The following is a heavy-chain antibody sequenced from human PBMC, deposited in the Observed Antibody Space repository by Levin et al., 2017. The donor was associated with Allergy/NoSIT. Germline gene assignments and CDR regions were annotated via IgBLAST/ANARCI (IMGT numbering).Heavy chain of an antibody. D-gene: IGHD2-2*03. CDR3: AKDHESMDYPTFDC. J-gene: IGHJ4*02. Sequence: GASVKVSCAASGFSFSKLAMSWVRQAPGKGLEWVSTFSASGPYYADSVKGRFTISRDNSRNTLSLEMNNLRDEDTAVYYCAKDHESMDYPTFDCWGQGSQVTVSS. CDR1: GFSFSKLA. V-gene: IGHV3-23*01. CDR2: FSASGP.